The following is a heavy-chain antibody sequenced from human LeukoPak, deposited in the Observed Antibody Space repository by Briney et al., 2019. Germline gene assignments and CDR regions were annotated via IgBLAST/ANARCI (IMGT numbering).Heavy chain of an antibody. Sequence: SETLSLTCAVYGGSFSLSNYYWSWIRQPAGEGLEWIGRIYTSGSTNYNPSLESRVTISVDKSKNQFSLKLSSVTAADTAVYYCARDAGTGTTGNYYYYMDVWGKGTTVTVSS. CDR1: GGSFSLSNYY. J-gene: IGHJ6*03. CDR2: IYTSGST. D-gene: IGHD1-7*01. CDR3: ARDAGTGTTGNYYYYMDV. V-gene: IGHV4-61*02.